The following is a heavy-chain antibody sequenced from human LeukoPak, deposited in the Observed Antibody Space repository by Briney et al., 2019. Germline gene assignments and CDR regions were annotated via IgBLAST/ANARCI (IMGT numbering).Heavy chain of an antibody. V-gene: IGHV1-18*04. CDR2: ISAYNGDT. CDR1: EYTFTGYY. D-gene: IGHD5-12*01. J-gene: IGHJ4*02. Sequence: ASVKVSCKASEYTFTGYYMHWVRQAPGQGLEWMGWISAYNGDTNYAQKLQGRVTMTTDTSTSTAYMELRSLRSDDTAVYYCARTSHYVDIAATILYGIYYFDYWGQGTLVTVSS. CDR3: ARTSHYVDIAATILYGIYYFDY.